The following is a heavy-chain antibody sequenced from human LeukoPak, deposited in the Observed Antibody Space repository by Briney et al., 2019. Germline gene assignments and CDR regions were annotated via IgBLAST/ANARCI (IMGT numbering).Heavy chain of an antibody. Sequence: PSETLSLTCTVSGGSISSGGYYWSWIRQHPGKGLEWIGYIYYSGSTYYNPSLKSRVTISVDTSKNQFSLKLSSVTAADTAVYYCARQSQYYDFWSALRYYFDYWGQGTLVTVSS. D-gene: IGHD3-3*01. J-gene: IGHJ4*02. V-gene: IGHV4-31*03. CDR3: ARQSQYYDFWSALRYYFDY. CDR2: IYYSGST. CDR1: GGSISSGGYY.